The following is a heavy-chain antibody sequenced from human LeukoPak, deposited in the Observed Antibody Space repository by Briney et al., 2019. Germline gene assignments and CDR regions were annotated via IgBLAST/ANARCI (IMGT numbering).Heavy chain of an antibody. V-gene: IGHV4-34*01. J-gene: IGHJ4*02. CDR3: ARLGYLLFDY. CDR2: INHSGST. CDR1: GGSFSGYY. D-gene: IGHD6-13*01. Sequence: SETLSLTCAVYGGSFSGYYWSWIRQPPGKGLEWIGEINHSGSTNYNPSLKSRVTISVDTSKNQFSLKLSSVTAADTAVYYCARLGYLLFDYWGQGTLVTVSS.